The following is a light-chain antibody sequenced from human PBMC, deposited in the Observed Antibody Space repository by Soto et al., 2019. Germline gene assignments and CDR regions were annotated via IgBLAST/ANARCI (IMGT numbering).Light chain of an antibody. CDR3: LLYFSGHVRL. Sequence: QTVVTQEPSLTVSPGGTVTLTCASSTGEVTSGYVPNWIQKKPGQAPRSLIFSTSNKHSWTPARFSGSLLGGKAALTLSGVQPEDEAEYYCLLYFSGHVRLFGGGTKLTVL. V-gene: IGLV7-43*01. J-gene: IGLJ2*01. CDR2: STS. CDR1: TGEVTSGYV.